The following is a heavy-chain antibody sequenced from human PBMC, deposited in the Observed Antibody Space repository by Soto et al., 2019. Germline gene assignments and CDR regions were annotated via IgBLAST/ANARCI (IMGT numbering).Heavy chain of an antibody. Sequence: GGSLRLSCAASGFTFSSYGMHWVRQAPGKGLEWVAVISYDGSNKYYADSVKGRFTISRDNSKNTLYLQMNSLRAEDTAVYYCAKDAYSSSWQFLFDYWGQGTLVTVSS. CDR2: ISYDGSNK. CDR1: GFTFSSYG. V-gene: IGHV3-30*18. CDR3: AKDAYSSSWQFLFDY. D-gene: IGHD6-13*01. J-gene: IGHJ4*02.